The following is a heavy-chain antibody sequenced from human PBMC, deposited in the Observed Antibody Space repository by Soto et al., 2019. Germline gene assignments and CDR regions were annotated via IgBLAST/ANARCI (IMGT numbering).Heavy chain of an antibody. D-gene: IGHD2-21*02. J-gene: IGHJ4*02. CDR3: ASSPGAYCGGDCYPSTNYYFDY. CDR2: ISTRGTT. CDR1: GASISSHF. V-gene: IGHV4-4*07. Sequence: QVQLQESGPGLVKPSETLSLTCSVSGASISSHFWSWIRQPAGKGLEWIGRISTRGTTNDNPSLKSRVTISVDTSKNQFSLKLSSVTAADTAVYYCASSPGAYCGGDCYPSTNYYFDYWGQGTLVTVSS.